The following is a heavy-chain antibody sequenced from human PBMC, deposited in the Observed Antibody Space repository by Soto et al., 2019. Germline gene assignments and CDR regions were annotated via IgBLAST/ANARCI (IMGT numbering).Heavy chain of an antibody. CDR2: IWYDGSNK. CDR1: GFTFSSYG. Sequence: PGGSLRLSCAASGFTFSSYGMHWVRQAPGKGLEWVAVIWYDGSNKYYADSVKGRFTISRDNSKNTLYLQMNSLRAEDTAVYYCARDREGYYGSGLLDYYYYYGMDVWGQGTTVTVSS. CDR3: ARDREGYYGSGLLDYYYYYGMDV. J-gene: IGHJ6*02. V-gene: IGHV3-33*01. D-gene: IGHD3-10*01.